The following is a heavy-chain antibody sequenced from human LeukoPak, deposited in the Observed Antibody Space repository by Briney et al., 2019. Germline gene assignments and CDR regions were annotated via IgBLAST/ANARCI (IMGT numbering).Heavy chain of an antibody. D-gene: IGHD6-19*01. J-gene: IGHJ4*02. CDR2: INHSGST. Sequence: PSETLSLTCAVYGGSFSGYYWSWIRQPPGKGLEWIGEINHSGSTNYNPSLKSRVTISVDTSKNQFSLKLSSVTAADTAVYYCARAGAKTGYSSGWSDYWGQGTLVTVSS. CDR3: ARAGAKTGYSSGWSDY. V-gene: IGHV4-34*01. CDR1: GGSFSGYY.